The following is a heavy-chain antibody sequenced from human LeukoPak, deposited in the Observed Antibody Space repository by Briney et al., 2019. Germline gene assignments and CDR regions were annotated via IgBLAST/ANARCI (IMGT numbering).Heavy chain of an antibody. V-gene: IGHV3-74*01. CDR3: ARGRPHGNDY. Sequence: VWVSRIASDGSSTTYADSVKGLFSISIDNAKDTLYLQMNSLRVEDTAVYYCARGRPHGNDYWGQGTLVTVPS. J-gene: IGHJ4*02. CDR2: IASDGSST. D-gene: IGHD4-23*01.